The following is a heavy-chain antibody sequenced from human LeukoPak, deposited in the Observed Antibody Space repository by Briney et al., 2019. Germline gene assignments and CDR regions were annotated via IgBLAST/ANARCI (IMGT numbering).Heavy chain of an antibody. J-gene: IGHJ4*02. CDR2: ISHDGSDK. V-gene: IGHV3-30*01. CDR3: ARNSDYYDYSPQSL. D-gene: IGHD3-22*01. CDR1: GFTFSHYG. Sequence: GGSLRLSCAASGFTFSHYGLHWVRQAPGKGLEWVALISHDGSDKYYADSVKGRFLISRDNSKNMLYLEMNSLTIEDTTVYYCARNSDYYDYSPQSLWGQGTLVIVSS.